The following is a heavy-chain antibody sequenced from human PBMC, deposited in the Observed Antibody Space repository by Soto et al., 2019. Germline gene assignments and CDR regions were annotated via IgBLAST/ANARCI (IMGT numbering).Heavy chain of an antibody. Sequence: QITLKESGPTLVKPTQPLTLTCTFSGFSLSTSGVAVGWIRQPPRKALEWLALIYWYDDKRYSPSLKSRLTITKDTPKNQVVLTMTNMEPVDTATYHCVNSEIEGAGTFDYWGQGPQVTVS. CDR2: IYWYDDK. D-gene: IGHD6-13*01. J-gene: IGHJ4*02. V-gene: IGHV2-5*01. CDR1: GFSLSTSGVA. CDR3: VNSEIEGAGTFDY.